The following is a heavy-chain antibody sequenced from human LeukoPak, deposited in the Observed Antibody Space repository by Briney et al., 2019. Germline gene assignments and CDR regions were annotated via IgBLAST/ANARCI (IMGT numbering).Heavy chain of an antibody. CDR3: ARGPPACSTNCYGYLDY. CDR2: IYSGGDT. J-gene: IGHJ4*02. CDR1: GFTVSGKY. V-gene: IGHV3-53*01. Sequence: RGGSLRLSCAASGFTVSGKYMSWVRQAPGKGLEWISLIYSGGDTYYPDSVRGRFTISRDNSKNTLYLQMNSLRGEDTAVYYCARGPPACSTNCYGYLDYWGQGTLVTVSS. D-gene: IGHD2-2*01.